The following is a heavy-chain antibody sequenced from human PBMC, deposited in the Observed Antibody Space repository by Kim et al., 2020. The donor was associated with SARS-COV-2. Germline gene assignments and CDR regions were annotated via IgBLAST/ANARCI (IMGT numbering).Heavy chain of an antibody. V-gene: IGHV3-23*01. Sequence: GGSLRLSCAASAFPLRSYAMTWVRQAPGKGLEWVSAISGSGNGTYYADSVKGRFTISSDNSKNTLYLQMSSLRVEDTAVYYCAKDFSSEVRLGVVKRGYYYYGMDVWGQGTTVTVSS. J-gene: IGHJ6*02. CDR3: AKDFSSEVRLGVVKRGYYYYGMDV. CDR2: ISGSGNGT. D-gene: IGHD3-22*01. CDR1: AFPLRSYA.